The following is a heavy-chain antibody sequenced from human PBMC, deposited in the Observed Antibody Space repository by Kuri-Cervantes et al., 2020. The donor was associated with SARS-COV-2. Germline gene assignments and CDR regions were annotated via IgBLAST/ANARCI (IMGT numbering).Heavy chain of an antibody. D-gene: IGHD2-2*01. J-gene: IGHJ6*03. V-gene: IGHV3-48*03. CDR1: GFTFGDYE. CDR3: AKVAGLCLIYYYYYMDV. CDR2: ISSRGSIV. Sequence: GESLKIFCTASGFTFGDYEMNWVRQAPGKGLEWVSCISSRGSIVYYADSVKGRFTISRDNSKNTLYLQMNSLRAEDTAVYYCAKVAGLCLIYYYYYMDVWGKGTTVTVSS.